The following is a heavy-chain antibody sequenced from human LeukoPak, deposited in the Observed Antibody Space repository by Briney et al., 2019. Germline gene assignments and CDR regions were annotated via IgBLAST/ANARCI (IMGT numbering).Heavy chain of an antibody. D-gene: IGHD3-22*01. CDR3: VTPGYYFDGSGYYPLTY. CDR2: INPNSGGT. CDR1: GYTFTGYY. J-gene: IGHJ4*02. V-gene: IGHV1-2*02. Sequence: ASVKVSCKASGYTFTGYYMHWVRQAPGQGLEWMGWINPNSGGTNYAQKFQGRVTMTRDTSISTAYMELSRLRSDDTAVYYCVTPGYYFDGSGYYPLTYWGQGTLVTVSS.